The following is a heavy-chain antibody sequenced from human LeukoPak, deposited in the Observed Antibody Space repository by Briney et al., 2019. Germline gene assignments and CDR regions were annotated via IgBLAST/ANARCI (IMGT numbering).Heavy chain of an antibody. CDR2: IIPIFGTA. Sequence: SVKASCKASGGTFSSYAISWVRQAPGQGLEWMGGIIPIFGTANYAQKFQGGVTITADESTSTAYMELSSLRSEDTAVYYCARILVGYCSGGSCAGNWFDPWGQGTLVTVSS. V-gene: IGHV1-69*01. D-gene: IGHD2-15*01. CDR3: ARILVGYCSGGSCAGNWFDP. CDR1: GGTFSSYA. J-gene: IGHJ5*02.